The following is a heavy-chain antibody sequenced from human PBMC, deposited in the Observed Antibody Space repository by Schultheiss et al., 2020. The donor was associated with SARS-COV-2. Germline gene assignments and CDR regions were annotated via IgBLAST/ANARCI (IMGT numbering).Heavy chain of an antibody. Sequence: ASVKVSCKASGGTFSSYDISWVRQAPGQGLEWMGWINPNSGGTNYAQKFQGWVTMTRDTSISTAYMELSRLRSDDTAVYYCASGTTEDAFDIWGQGTMVTVSS. D-gene: IGHD1-7*01. CDR3: ASGTTEDAFDI. V-gene: IGHV1-2*04. CDR2: INPNSGGT. CDR1: GGTFSSYD. J-gene: IGHJ3*02.